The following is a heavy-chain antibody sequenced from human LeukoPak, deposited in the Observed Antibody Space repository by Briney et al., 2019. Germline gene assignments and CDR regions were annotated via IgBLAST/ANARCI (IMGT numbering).Heavy chain of an antibody. J-gene: IGHJ4*02. CDR2: VYNSGRST. CDR1: GGSISKYY. V-gene: IGHV4-59*01. Sequence: PSETLSLTCPVSGGSISKYYWSWLRPPPGKGLEWIGYVYNSGRSTNYNPSLSSRVNISVDTSKNQFSLKLSSVTDADTAVYYCARGYDPWTGRPQWGLDYWGQGTQVIVSS. D-gene: IGHD3/OR15-3a*01. CDR3: ARGYDPWTGRPQWGLDY.